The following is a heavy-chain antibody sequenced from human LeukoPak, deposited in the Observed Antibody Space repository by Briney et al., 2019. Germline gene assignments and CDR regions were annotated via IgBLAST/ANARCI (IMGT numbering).Heavy chain of an antibody. CDR2: IYYSGST. D-gene: IGHD3-22*01. Sequence: SQTLSLTCTVSGGSISSGGYYWRWIRQHPGKGLEWIGYIYYSGSTYYNPSLKSRVTISVDTSKNQFSLKLSSVTAADTAVYYCAREKMNSSGYLHVEAWGQGTLVTVSS. V-gene: IGHV4-31*03. CDR3: AREKMNSSGYLHVEA. J-gene: IGHJ4*02. CDR1: GGSISSGGYY.